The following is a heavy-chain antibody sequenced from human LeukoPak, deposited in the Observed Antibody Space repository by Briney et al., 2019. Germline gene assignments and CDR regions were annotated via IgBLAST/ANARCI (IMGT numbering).Heavy chain of an antibody. D-gene: IGHD5-18*01. V-gene: IGHV3-33*01. CDR3: ARAPRPRYSYLYYFDY. CDR1: GFTFSSYG. Sequence: GGSLRLSCAASGFTFSSYGMHWVRQAPGKGLEWVAVIWYDGSNKYYADSVKGRFTISRDNAKNTLYLQMNSLRAEDTAVYYCARAPRPRYSYLYYFDYWGQGTLVTVSS. J-gene: IGHJ4*02. CDR2: IWYDGSNK.